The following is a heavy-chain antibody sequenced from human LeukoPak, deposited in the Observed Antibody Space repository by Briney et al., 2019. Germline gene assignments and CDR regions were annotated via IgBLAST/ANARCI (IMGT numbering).Heavy chain of an antibody. CDR1: GFTFSSYA. V-gene: IGHV3-23*01. CDR3: AKGPYSYGGPPTDY. J-gene: IGHJ4*02. D-gene: IGHD5-18*01. CDR2: ISGSGGST. Sequence: GGSLRLSCAASGFTFSSYAMSWVRQAPGKGLEWVSAISGSGGSTYYADSVKGRFTISRDNSKNTLYLQMNSLRVEDTAVYYCAKGPYSYGGPPTDYWGQGTLVTVSS.